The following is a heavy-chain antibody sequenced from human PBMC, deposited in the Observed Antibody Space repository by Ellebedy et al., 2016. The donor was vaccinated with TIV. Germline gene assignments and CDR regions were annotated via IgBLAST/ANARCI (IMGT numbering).Heavy chain of an antibody. V-gene: IGHV3-7*03. CDR3: TGDTGWLLLH. CDR1: GFTFSSYW. J-gene: IGHJ1*01. CDR2: IKQDGSET. D-gene: IGHD6-19*01. Sequence: GGSLRLXXAASGFTFSSYWMSWVRRAPGKGLEWVAIIKQDGSETYYVDSVKGRFTISRNNAKNSLYLQMNSLRPEDTAVYYCTGDTGWLLLHWGQGTLGIVSS.